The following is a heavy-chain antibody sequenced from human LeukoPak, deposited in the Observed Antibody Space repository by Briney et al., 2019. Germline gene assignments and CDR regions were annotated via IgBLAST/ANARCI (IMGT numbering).Heavy chain of an antibody. D-gene: IGHD3-22*01. CDR2: MYYSGST. Sequence: SETLSLTCTVSGGSISSGDYYWSWIRQPPGKGLEWIAYMYYSGSTYYNPSLKSRVTMSADTSKNQLSLKLSSVTAADTAVYYCARPYYYDSRIDPWGQGILVIVSS. CDR3: ARPYYYDSRIDP. CDR1: GGSISSGDYY. J-gene: IGHJ5*02. V-gene: IGHV4-30-4*01.